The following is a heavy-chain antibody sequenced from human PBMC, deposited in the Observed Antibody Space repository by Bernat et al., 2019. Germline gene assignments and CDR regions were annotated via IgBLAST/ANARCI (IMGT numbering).Heavy chain of an antibody. V-gene: IGHV1-2*04. CDR2: INPNSGGT. Sequence: QVQLVQSGAEVKKPGASVKVSCKASGYTFTGYYMHWVRQAPGQGLEWMGWINPNSGGTNYAQKFKGWVTMARETSISTAYMKLSRLRSDDTAVYYCARGDRNGQQLVSFDPWGQGTLVTVSS. J-gene: IGHJ5*02. CDR1: GYTFTGYY. CDR3: ARGDRNGQQLVSFDP. D-gene: IGHD6-6*01.